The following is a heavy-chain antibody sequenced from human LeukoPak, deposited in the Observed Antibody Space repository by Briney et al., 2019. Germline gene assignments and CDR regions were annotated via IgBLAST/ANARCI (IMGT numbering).Heavy chain of an antibody. Sequence: RPGGSLRLSCAASGSTFSSFAMSWVRQAQGKGLEWVSGISDSGGGRTYYADSVKGRFTISRDNSKNTLYLQMNGLRAEDTAVYYCATYRRGYHDSSESYYFDHWGQGTLVTVSS. CDR1: GSTFSSFA. V-gene: IGHV3-23*01. J-gene: IGHJ4*02. CDR3: ATYRRGYHDSSESYYFDH. CDR2: ISDSGGGRT. D-gene: IGHD3-22*01.